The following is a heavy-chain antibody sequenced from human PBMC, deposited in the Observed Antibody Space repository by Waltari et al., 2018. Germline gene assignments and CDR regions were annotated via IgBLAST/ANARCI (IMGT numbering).Heavy chain of an antibody. D-gene: IGHD1-1*01. CDR1: GFTFSNYW. J-gene: IGHJ4*02. CDR3: ARGRRDLGTEYYLDY. V-gene: IGHV3-7*03. Sequence: EVQLVESGGGLVQPGGSLRLSCEASGFTFSNYWMNWVRQAPGKGLEWVANVNHDGSQKYYVDSVNGRFTISRDNAKNSLFLQMYSLRAEDTAVYYCARGRRDLGTEYYLDYWGQGTLVTVSS. CDR2: VNHDGSQK.